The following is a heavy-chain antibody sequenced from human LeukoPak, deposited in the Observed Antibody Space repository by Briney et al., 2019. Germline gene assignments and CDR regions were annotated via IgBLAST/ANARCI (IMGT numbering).Heavy chain of an antibody. V-gene: IGHV4-39*01. CDR3: ACYCSSTSCATNHFDY. CDR2: IYYSGST. Sequence: SETLSLTCTVSGGPISSSSYYWGWIRQPPGKGLEWIGSIYYSGSTYYNPSLKSRVTISVDTSKNQFSLKLSSVTAADTAVYYCACYCSSTSCATNHFDYWGQGTLVTVSS. CDR1: GGPISSSSYY. D-gene: IGHD2-2*01. J-gene: IGHJ4*02.